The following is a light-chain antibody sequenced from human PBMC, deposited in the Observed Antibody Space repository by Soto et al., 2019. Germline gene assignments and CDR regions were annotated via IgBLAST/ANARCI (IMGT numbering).Light chain of an antibody. CDR3: HSYARSTLV. J-gene: IGLJ3*02. CDR2: EGT. V-gene: IGLV2-23*01. Sequence: QSALTQSASVSGSPGQSITISCTGTSSGFGTYSVVSWYQQHPGKAPKLLIYEGTKRPSGVSNRFSASESGNTASLTISGLQAEDEAVYYCHSYARSTLVFGGGTKLTVL. CDR1: SSGFGTYSV.